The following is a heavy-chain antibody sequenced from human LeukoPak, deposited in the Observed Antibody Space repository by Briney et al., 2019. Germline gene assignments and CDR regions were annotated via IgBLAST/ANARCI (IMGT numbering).Heavy chain of an antibody. J-gene: IGHJ6*03. V-gene: IGHV1-18*01. CDR3: ARGGVTGTYADYYYYYLDV. CDR1: GYTFTSYG. CDR2: ISAFNGDT. D-gene: IGHD1-7*01. Sequence: GASVKVSCKASGYTFTSYGITWVRQAPGQGLEWMGWISAFNGDTEYAHKLQGRVTFSRNTSVSTVYMELDILRSEDTAVYFCARGGVTGTYADYYYYYLDVWGKGTTVTVSS.